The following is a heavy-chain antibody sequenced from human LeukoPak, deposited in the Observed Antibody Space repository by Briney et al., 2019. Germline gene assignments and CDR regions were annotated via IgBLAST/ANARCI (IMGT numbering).Heavy chain of an antibody. J-gene: IGHJ4*02. D-gene: IGHD3-22*01. Sequence: GGSLRLSCAASGFTFDDYAMHWVRQAPGKGLEWVSGISWNSGSIGYADSVKGRFTISRDNAKNSLYLQMNSLRAEDTALYYCAKDTYYDSSGYYDYWGQGTLVTVSS. CDR3: AKDTYYDSSGYYDY. CDR2: ISWNSGSI. CDR1: GFTFDDYA. V-gene: IGHV3-9*01.